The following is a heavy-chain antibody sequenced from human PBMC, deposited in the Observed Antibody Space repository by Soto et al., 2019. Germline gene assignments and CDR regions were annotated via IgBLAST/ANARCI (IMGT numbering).Heavy chain of an antibody. CDR2: ISYDGTNK. D-gene: IGHD3-22*01. CDR1: GFIFSTYG. V-gene: IGHV3-30*03. CDR3: AIHPYYYDIRSFYPVDY. J-gene: IGHJ4*02. Sequence: QVQLVESEGGVVQPGRSLRLSCAASGFIFSTYGMQWVRQAPGKGLEWVAVISYDGTNKYYADSVKGRFTISRDNSKNTLYLQMESLRVEDTAVYYCAIHPYYYDIRSFYPVDYWGQGTLVTVSS.